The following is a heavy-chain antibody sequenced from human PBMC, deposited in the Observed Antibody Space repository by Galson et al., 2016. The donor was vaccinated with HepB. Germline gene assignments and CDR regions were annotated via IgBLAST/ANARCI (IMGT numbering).Heavy chain of an antibody. CDR1: GYTFTSFG. J-gene: IGHJ6*04. V-gene: IGHV1-18*01. D-gene: IGHD3-9*01. Sequence: SVKVSCKASGYTFTSFGISWVRQPPGQGLEWMGWISAYNGNTNYAQKLQGRVTMTTDTSTSTAYMELRSLRSDDTAVYYCARVSLGDILTGYYSDVWGKGTTVTVSS. CDR3: ARVSLGDILTGYYSDV. CDR2: ISAYNGNT.